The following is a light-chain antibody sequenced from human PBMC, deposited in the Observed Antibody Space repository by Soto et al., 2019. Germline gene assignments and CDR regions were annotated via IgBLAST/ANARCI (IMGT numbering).Light chain of an antibody. Sequence: QSVLTQPPSVSGAPGQRVTISCTGSSSNIGAGYDVHWYQQLPGTAPKLLIYGNSNRPSGVPERFSGSKSGTSASLAITGLQDEDEADYYCQSYDSSLSSLFGGGTKLTVL. J-gene: IGLJ3*02. CDR1: SSNIGAGYD. V-gene: IGLV1-40*01. CDR3: QSYDSSLSSL. CDR2: GNS.